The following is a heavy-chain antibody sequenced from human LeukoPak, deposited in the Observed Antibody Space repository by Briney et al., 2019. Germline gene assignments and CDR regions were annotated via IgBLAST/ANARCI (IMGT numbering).Heavy chain of an antibody. J-gene: IGHJ4*02. D-gene: IGHD6-13*01. V-gene: IGHV3-30*04. CDR2: ISYDGSNK. Sequence: GGSLRLSCAASGFTFSSYVMHWVRQAPGKGLEWVAVISYDGSNKYYADSVKGRFTISRDNSKNTLYLQMNSLRAEDTAVYYCASIAAAGSSFDYWGQGTLVTVSS. CDR3: ASIAAAGSSFDY. CDR1: GFTFSSYV.